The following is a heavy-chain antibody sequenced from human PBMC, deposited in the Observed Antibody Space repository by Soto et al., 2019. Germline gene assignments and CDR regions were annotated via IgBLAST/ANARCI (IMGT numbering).Heavy chain of an antibody. Sequence: EVQLLESGGGLVQPGGSLRLSCAASGFTFSTYGMSWVRQAPGKGLEWVSVISGSGGSTYYADSVKGRFTISRDNSKNMLNLQMNSLRAEDTAVYYCAKGAGDNRGRWFDPWGPGTLVTVSS. CDR3: AKGAGDNRGRWFDP. CDR2: ISGSGGST. CDR1: GFTFSTYG. J-gene: IGHJ5*02. D-gene: IGHD4-17*01. V-gene: IGHV3-23*01.